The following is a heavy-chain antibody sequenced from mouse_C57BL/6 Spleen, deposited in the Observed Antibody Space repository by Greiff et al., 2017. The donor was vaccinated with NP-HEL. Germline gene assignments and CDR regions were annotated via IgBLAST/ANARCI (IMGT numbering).Heavy chain of an antibody. V-gene: IGHV5-9*01. D-gene: IGHD2-10*02. CDR1: GFTFSSYT. Sequence: EVMLVESGGGLVKPGGSLKLSCAASGFTFSSYTMSWVRQTPEKRLEWVATISGGGGNTYYPDSVKGRFTISRDNAKNTLYLQMSSLRSEDTALYYCAREVYGNSFDYWGQGTTLSVSS. CDR3: AREVYGNSFDY. J-gene: IGHJ2*01. CDR2: ISGGGGNT.